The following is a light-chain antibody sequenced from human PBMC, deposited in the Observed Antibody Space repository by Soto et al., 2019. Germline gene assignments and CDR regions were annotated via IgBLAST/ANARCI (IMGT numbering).Light chain of an antibody. Sequence: QSALTKPASLSGAPGQSITVSCAGTNSDVGSYNDVSWYQQHPGKAPELIIYEVSNRPAGVSNRFSGSKSGKTASLTISGLQAEDEADYYCSSYTTNSPYVFGTGTKVTVL. CDR1: NSDVGSYND. CDR2: EVS. J-gene: IGLJ1*01. V-gene: IGLV2-14*01. CDR3: SSYTTNSPYV.